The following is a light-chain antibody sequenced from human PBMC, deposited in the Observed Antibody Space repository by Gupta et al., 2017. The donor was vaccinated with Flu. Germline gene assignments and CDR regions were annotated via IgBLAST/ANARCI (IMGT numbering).Light chain of an antibody. CDR2: SAS. J-gene: IGKJ1*01. V-gene: IGKV1-6*01. CDR1: QGIRND. CDR3: LQDYKYPWT. Sequence: AIQLTQSPSSLSASVGDRVTVTCRASQGIRNDLDWYQQKPGKAPKLLIYSASTLQSGVPSRFSGSGSGTDFTLTISSLQPEDFATYYCLQDYKYPWTFGQGTKVEIK.